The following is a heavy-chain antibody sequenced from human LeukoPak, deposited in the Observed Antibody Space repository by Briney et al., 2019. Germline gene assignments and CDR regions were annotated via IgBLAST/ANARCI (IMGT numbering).Heavy chain of an antibody. CDR2: IIPIFGTA. D-gene: IGHD6-19*01. V-gene: IGHV1-69*13. J-gene: IGHJ4*02. Sequence: GASVKVCCKASVATFSSYAISWVRQAPGQGLEWMGGIIPIFGTANYAQKFQGRVTITADESTSTAYMELSSLRSEDTAVYYCARNFNDGSGWFNWGQGTMLTVPS. CDR1: VATFSSYA. CDR3: ARNFNDGSGWFN.